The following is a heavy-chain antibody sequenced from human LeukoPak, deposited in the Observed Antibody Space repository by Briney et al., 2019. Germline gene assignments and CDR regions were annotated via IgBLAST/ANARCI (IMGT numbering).Heavy chain of an antibody. D-gene: IGHD3-10*01. CDR3: VKDSSSGSYFDY. J-gene: IGHJ4*02. CDR1: GFTFSRYA. CDR2: ISSNGGST. V-gene: IGHV3-64D*06. Sequence: GGSLRLSCSASGFTFSRYAMHWVRQAPGQGLEYVSAISSNGGSTYYADSVKGRFTISRDNSRNTLHLQMSSLRVEDTAVYYCVKDSSSGSYFDYWGQGTLVTVSS.